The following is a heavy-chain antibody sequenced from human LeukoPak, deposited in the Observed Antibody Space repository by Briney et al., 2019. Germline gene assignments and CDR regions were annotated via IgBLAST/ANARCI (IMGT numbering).Heavy chain of an antibody. CDR1: GYTFTGYY. D-gene: IGHD3-22*01. J-gene: IGHJ4*02. CDR2: INPNTGGA. V-gene: IGHV1-2*02. Sequence: RASVNVSCKASGYTFTGYYVHWVRQAPGQGLEWMGWINPNTGGANFAQKFRGRVTIARDTSINTAYLELGRLTSDDTAVYYCARAPNYYDSSGYYYFHFDYWGQGTLVTVSS. CDR3: ARAPNYYDSSGYYYFHFDY.